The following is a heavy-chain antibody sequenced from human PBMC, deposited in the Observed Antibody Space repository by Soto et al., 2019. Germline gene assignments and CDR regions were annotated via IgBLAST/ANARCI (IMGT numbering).Heavy chain of an antibody. CDR1: GFTFGDYA. Sequence: GGSLRLSCTASGFTFGDYAMSWVRQAPGKGLEWVGFIRSKAYGGTTEYAASVKGRFTISRDDSKSIAYLQMNSLKTEDTAVYYCTRDWYSSSWYGDYWGQGTLVTVSS. CDR3: TRDWYSSSWYGDY. D-gene: IGHD6-13*01. J-gene: IGHJ4*02. CDR2: IRSKAYGGTT. V-gene: IGHV3-49*04.